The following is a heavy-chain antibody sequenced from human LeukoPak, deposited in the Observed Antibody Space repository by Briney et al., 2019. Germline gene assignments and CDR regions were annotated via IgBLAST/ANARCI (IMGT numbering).Heavy chain of an antibody. J-gene: IGHJ5*02. V-gene: IGHV4-59*12. CDR3: ARGTVVYDSSGWRS. Sequence: SETLSLTCTVSGGSISSYYWSWIRQPPGKGLEWIGYIYYSGSTNYNPSLKSRVTISVDTSKNQFSLKLSSVTAADTAVYYCARGTVVYDSSGWRSWGQGTLVTVSS. CDR2: IYYSGST. D-gene: IGHD3-22*01. CDR1: GGSISSYY.